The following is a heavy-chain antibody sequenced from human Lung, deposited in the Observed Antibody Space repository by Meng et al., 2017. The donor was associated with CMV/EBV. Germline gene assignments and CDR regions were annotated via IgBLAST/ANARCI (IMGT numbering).Heavy chain of an antibody. CDR2: TYYKSKWNH. Sequence: SETLSLXCAISGDSVSSNSATWNWIRQSPSRGLEWLGRTYYKSKWNHDYAVSVKSRISFNPDTSKNQFSLQLSSVTPEDTAVYYCARVFGDITGYVFDYWGQGTLVPVSS. CDR3: ARVFGDITGYVFDY. D-gene: IGHD3-22*01. V-gene: IGHV6-1*01. CDR1: GDSVSSNSAT. J-gene: IGHJ4*02.